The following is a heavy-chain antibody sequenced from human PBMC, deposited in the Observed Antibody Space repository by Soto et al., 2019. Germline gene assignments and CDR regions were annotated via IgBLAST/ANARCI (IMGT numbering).Heavy chain of an antibody. CDR2: ISDSGANT. D-gene: IGHD2-21*02. J-gene: IGHJ5*02. V-gene: IGHV3-23*01. Sequence: GGSLRLSCAASGFTFSNYAMSWVRQAPGKGLEWVSGISDSGANTYYADSVKGRFTISRDNAKNTLYLQMNGLRAEDTATYYCANGYCPPIIGWLYLWGQGTLVPVSA. CDR3: ANGYCPPIIGWLYL. CDR1: GFTFSNYA.